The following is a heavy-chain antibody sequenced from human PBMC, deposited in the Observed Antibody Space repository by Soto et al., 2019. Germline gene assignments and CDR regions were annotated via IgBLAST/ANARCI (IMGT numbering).Heavy chain of an antibody. D-gene: IGHD3-10*01. CDR3: ARDRYYYGSGSYYISWFDP. CDR2: ISAYNGNT. Sequence: ASVKVSCKTSGYTFTTYGVSWVRQAPGQGLEWMGWISAYNGNTNYAQKLQGRVTMTTDTSTSTAYMELRGLRSDDTAVYYCARDRYYYGSGSYYISWFDPWGQGTLVTVS. CDR1: GYTFTTYG. J-gene: IGHJ5*02. V-gene: IGHV1-18*04.